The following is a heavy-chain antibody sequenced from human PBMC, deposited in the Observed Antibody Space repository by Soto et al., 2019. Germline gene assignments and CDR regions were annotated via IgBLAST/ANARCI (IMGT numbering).Heavy chain of an antibody. J-gene: IGHJ6*02. V-gene: IGHV3-74*01. CDR3: ASGGAQWLVPTYYYYGMDV. CDR2: INSDGSST. CDR1: GFTFSSYW. Sequence: GESLKISCAASGFTFSSYWMHWVRQAPGKGLVWVSRINSDGSSTSYADSVKGRFTISRDNAKNTLYLQMNSLRAEDTAVYYCASGGAQWLVPTYYYYGMDVWGQGTTVTVSS. D-gene: IGHD6-19*01.